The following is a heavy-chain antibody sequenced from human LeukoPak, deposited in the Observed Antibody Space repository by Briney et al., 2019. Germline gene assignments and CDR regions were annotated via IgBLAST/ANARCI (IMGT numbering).Heavy chain of an antibody. J-gene: IGHJ4*02. CDR2: INPNSGGT. V-gene: IGHV1-2*02. D-gene: IGHD3-3*01. CDR3: ARSGPYYDFWSGYYKYRGPIDY. CDR1: GYTFTGYY. Sequence: ASVKVSCKASGYTFTGYYMHWVRQAPGQGLEWMGWINPNSGGTNYAQKFQGRVTMTRDTSISTAYTELSRLRSDDTAVYYCARSGPYYDFWSGYYKYRGPIDYWGQGTLVTVSS.